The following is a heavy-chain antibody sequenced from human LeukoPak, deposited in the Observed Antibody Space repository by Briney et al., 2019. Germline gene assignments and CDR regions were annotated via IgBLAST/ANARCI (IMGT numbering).Heavy chain of an antibody. V-gene: IGHV3-23*01. D-gene: IGHD5-24*01. CDR2: ITGSDDRT. Sequence: LAGGSLRLSCAASGFTFSSAAMTWVRQAPGEGLEWVSTITGSDDRTYYADSVKGRFTISRDYSKNTLHFQMNSLRVDDTAVYYCARPGFTDDGSLDYWGQGTLGTVSS. J-gene: IGHJ4*02. CDR3: ARPGFTDDGSLDY. CDR1: GFTFSSAA.